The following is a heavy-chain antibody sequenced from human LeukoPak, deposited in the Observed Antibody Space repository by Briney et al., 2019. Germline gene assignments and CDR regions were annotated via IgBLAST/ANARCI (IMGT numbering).Heavy chain of an antibody. V-gene: IGHV4-34*01. CDR3: ARGRGVTTDFDY. J-gene: IGHJ4*02. Sequence: PSETLSLTCAVYGGSFSGYYWSWIRQPPGKGLEWIGEINHSGSTNYNPSLKSRVTISGDTSKNQFSLKLSSVTAADTAVYYCARGRGVTTDFDYWGQGTLVTVSS. D-gene: IGHD4-17*01. CDR2: INHSGST. CDR1: GGSFSGYY.